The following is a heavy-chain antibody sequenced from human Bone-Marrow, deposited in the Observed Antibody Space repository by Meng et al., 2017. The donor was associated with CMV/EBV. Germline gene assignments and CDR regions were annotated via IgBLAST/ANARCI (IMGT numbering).Heavy chain of an antibody. J-gene: IGHJ6*02. V-gene: IGHV3-21*01. Sequence: GESLKISCAASGFTFSSYAMSWVRQAPGKGLEWVSSISSSSSYIYYADSVKGRFTISRDNAKNSLYLQMNSLRAEDTAVYYCAREALGMDVWGQGTTVTVSS. CDR1: GFTFSSYA. CDR3: AREALGMDV. CDR2: ISSSSSYI.